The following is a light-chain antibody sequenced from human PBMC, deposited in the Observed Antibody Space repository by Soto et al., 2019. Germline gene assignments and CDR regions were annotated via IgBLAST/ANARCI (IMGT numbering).Light chain of an antibody. CDR3: CSYAGSSTSWV. CDR2: EGS. J-gene: IGLJ3*02. Sequence: QSVLTQPASVSGSPGQSITISCTGTISDFGSYDLVSWYQQHPGKAPKLMIYEGSKRPSGVSSRFSGSKSGNTASLTISGLQAEDEADYYCCSYAGSSTSWVFGGGTKLTVL. CDR1: ISDFGSYDL. V-gene: IGLV2-23*01.